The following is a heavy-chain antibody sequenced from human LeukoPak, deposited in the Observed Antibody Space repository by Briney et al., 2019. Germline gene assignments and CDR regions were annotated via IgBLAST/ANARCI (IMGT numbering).Heavy chain of an antibody. J-gene: IGHJ6*02. CDR1: GGSFSGYY. V-gene: IGHV4-34*01. CDR2: INHSGST. CDR3: ARLHAAVVDYYYGMDV. D-gene: IGHD6-13*01. Sequence: PSETLSLTCAVYGGSFSGYYWSWIRQPPGKGLEWIGEINHSGSTNYNPSLKSRVTISVDTSKNQSSLKLSSVTAADTAVYYCARLHAAVVDYYYGMDVWGQGTTVTVSS.